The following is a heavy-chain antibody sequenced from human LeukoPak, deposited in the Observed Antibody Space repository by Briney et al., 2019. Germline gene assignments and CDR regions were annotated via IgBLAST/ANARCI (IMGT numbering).Heavy chain of an antibody. CDR3: AKDLSSAITSALVLDV. V-gene: IGHV3-9*01. J-gene: IGHJ6*02. CDR2: ITWNRDNI. CDR1: GFTFDDYA. Sequence: GRSLRLSCTVSGFTFDDYAMHWVRHTPGKGLEWVAGITWNRDNIGYGDSVKGRYTISRDNVKNVLYLQMNSLRPEDTALYYCAKDLSSAITSALVLDVWGQGTTV. D-gene: IGHD3-22*01.